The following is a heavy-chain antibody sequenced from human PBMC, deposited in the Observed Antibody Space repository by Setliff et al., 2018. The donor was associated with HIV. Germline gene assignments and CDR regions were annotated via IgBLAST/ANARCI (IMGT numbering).Heavy chain of an antibody. CDR2: INYRGNT. J-gene: IGHJ5*02. V-gene: IGHV4-39*01. Sequence: SETLSLTCTVSGGSISTSRYYWGWIRQPPGKGLEWIGSINYRGNTYYNPSLKSRVTISVDTSKNQVSLKLSSVTAADTAVYYCARVIPAGMPANWFDPWGHGTLVTVS. D-gene: IGHD2-2*01. CDR3: ARVIPAGMPANWFDP. CDR1: GGSISTSRYY.